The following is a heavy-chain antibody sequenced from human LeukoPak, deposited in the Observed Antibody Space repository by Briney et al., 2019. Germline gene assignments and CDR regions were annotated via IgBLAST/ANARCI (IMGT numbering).Heavy chain of an antibody. D-gene: IGHD2-2*01. CDR1: GFTFSSYW. V-gene: IGHV3-7*01. J-gene: IGHJ6*02. CDR3: ARERLGYCSSTSCYYYGMDV. CDR2: IKQDGSEK. Sequence: PGGSLRLSCAASGFTFSSYWMSWVRQAPGKGLEWVANIKQDGSEKYYVDSVKGRFTISRDNAKNSLYLQMNSLRAEDTAVYYSARERLGYCSSTSCYYYGMDVWGQGTTVTVSS.